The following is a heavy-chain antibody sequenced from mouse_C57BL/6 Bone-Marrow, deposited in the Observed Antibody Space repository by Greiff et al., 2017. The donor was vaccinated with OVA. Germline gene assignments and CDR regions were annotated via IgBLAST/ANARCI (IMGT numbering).Heavy chain of an antibody. J-gene: IGHJ4*01. D-gene: IGHD1-1*01. CDR3: AKPEDYYGSSFYYYAMDY. CDR1: GFSLTSYG. CDR2: IWGDGST. Sequence: VQRVESGPGLVAPSQSLSITCTVSGFSLTSYGVSWVRQPPGKGLEWLGAIWGDGSTNYHSAPISRLSISKDNSKSQVFLKLNSLQTDDTATYYCAKPEDYYGSSFYYYAMDYWGQGTSVTVSS. V-gene: IGHV2-3*01.